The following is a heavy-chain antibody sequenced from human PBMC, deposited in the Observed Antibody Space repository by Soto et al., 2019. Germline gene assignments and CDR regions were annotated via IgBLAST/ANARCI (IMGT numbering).Heavy chain of an antibody. CDR1: GFTFSSYG. D-gene: IGHD1-20*01. J-gene: IGHJ6*02. Sequence: GGSLRLSCAASGFTFSSYGMHWVRQAPGKGLEWVAVIWYDGSNKYYADSVKGRFTISRDNSKNTLYLQMNSLRAEDTAVYYCARGGWSDNWNGDYYYYGMDVWGQGTTVTVSS. CDR3: ARGGWSDNWNGDYYYYGMDV. CDR2: IWYDGSNK. V-gene: IGHV3-33*01.